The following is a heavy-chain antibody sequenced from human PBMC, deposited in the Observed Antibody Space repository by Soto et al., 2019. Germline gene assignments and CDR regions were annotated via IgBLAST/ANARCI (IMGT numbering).Heavy chain of an antibody. CDR1: GYTFTSYG. CDR2: ISAYNGNT. J-gene: IGHJ4*02. D-gene: IGHD2-2*01. V-gene: IGHV1-18*01. Sequence: ASVKVSCKASGYTFTSYGISWVRQAPGQGLEWMGWISAYNGNTNYAQKLQGRVTMTTDTSTSTAYMELRSLRSDDTAVYYCARGKPIVVVPAASPLDYWGQGTLVTVSS. CDR3: ARGKPIVVVPAASPLDY.